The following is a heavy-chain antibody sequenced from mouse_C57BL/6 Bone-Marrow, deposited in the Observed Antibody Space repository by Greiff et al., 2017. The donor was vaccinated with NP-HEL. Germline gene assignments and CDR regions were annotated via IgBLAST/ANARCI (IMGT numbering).Heavy chain of an antibody. J-gene: IGHJ2*01. CDR1: GYTFTSYG. CDR2: IYPRSGNT. Sequence: QVQLQQSGAELARPGASVKLSCKASGYTFTSYGISWVKQRTGQGLEWIGEIYPRSGNTFYNEKFKGKATLTADKSSSTGYMELRSLTSEDSAVYFCARWGWDKNFAFDDWGQGTTRTVSS. V-gene: IGHV1-81*01. CDR3: ARWGWDKNFAFDD. D-gene: IGHD4-1*01.